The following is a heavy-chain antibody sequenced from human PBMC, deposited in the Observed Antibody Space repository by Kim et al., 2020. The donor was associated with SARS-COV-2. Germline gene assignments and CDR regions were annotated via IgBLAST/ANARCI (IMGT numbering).Heavy chain of an antibody. CDR2: IFYGGDT. J-gene: IGHJ6*02. V-gene: IGHV4-39*07. CDR3: AGALGTKSLTLDV. Sequence: SETLSLTCTVSGTSVTGNTYFWGWVRQPPGKGLEWIGTIFYGGDTYYDSSLKSRVTISEDTSKNQFSLKVRSVTAADTAVYYCAGALGTKSLTLDVWGQGTTVSVSS. CDR1: GTSVTGNTYF. D-gene: IGHD2-8*01.